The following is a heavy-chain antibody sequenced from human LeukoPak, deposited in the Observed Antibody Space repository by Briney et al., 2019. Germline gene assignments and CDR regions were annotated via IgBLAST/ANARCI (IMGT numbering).Heavy chain of an antibody. V-gene: IGHV4-34*01. Sequence: SETLSLTCAVYGGSFSGYYWSWNRQPPGKGLEWIGEINHSGSTNYNPSLKSRVTISVDTSKNQFSLKLSSVTAADTAVYYCARGRGSYDPWGQGTLVTVSS. CDR1: GGSFSGYY. CDR2: INHSGST. CDR3: ARGRGSYDP. D-gene: IGHD3-10*01. J-gene: IGHJ5*02.